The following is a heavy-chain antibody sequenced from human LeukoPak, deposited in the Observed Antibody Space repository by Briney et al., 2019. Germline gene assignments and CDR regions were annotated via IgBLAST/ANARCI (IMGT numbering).Heavy chain of an antibody. Sequence: PGGSLRLSCAASGFTFSSYAMSWVRQAPGKGLEWVSAISGSGGSTYYADSVKGRFTISRDNSKNTLYLQMNSLRAEDTAVYYCAKGEYSSGWNPGDYWGQGTLVTVSS. CDR1: GFTFSSYA. J-gene: IGHJ4*02. CDR2: ISGSGGST. CDR3: AKGEYSSGWNPGDY. D-gene: IGHD6-19*01. V-gene: IGHV3-23*01.